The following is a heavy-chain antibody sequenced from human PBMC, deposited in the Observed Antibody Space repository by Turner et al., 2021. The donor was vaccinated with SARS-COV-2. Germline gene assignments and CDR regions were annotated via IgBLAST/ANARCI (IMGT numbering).Heavy chain of an antibody. CDR2: VHPYGTT. D-gene: IGHD3-3*01. Sequence: VQLQQWGAGPLKPSETLYLICAVNGGSLSGYYWTWIRQPPGKGLEWIGKVHPYGTTDCNPSLKGRVSMSVDTSKNQFSLKLNSVTAADTAFYYCARGDDPRKSGVVWGQGTLVTVSS. J-gene: IGHJ4*02. CDR3: ARGDDPRKSGVV. CDR1: GGSLSGYY. V-gene: IGHV4-34*01.